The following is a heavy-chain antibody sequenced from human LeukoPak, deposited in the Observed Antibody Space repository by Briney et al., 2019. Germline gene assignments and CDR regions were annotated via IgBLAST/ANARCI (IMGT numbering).Heavy chain of an antibody. CDR1: GYSISSGYY. CDR3: ARETRDYYYYYMDV. CDR2: IYYSGST. V-gene: IGHV4-38-2*02. Sequence: SETLSLTCTVSGYSISSGYYWGWIRQPPGKGLEWIGSIYYSGSTNYNPSLKSRVTMSVDTSKNQFSLKLSSVTAADTAVYYCARETRDYYYYYMDVWGKGTTVTVSS. J-gene: IGHJ6*03.